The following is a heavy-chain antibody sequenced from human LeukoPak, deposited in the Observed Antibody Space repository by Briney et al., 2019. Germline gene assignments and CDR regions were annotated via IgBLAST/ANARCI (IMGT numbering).Heavy chain of an antibody. CDR2: ISAYNGNT. CDR3: ARDGAMVRGVIITLDY. V-gene: IGHV1-18*01. J-gene: IGHJ4*02. Sequence: GASVKVSCKASGYTFTSYGISWVRQAPGQGLEGMGWISAYNGNTNYAQKLQGRVTMTTDTSTSTAYMELRSLRSDDTAVYYCARDGAMVRGVIITLDYWGQGTLVTVSS. CDR1: GYTFTSYG. D-gene: IGHD3-10*01.